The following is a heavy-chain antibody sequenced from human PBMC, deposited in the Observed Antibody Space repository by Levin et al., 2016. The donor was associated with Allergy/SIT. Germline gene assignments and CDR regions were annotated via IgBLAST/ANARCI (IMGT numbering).Heavy chain of an antibody. CDR2: INSDGSST. D-gene: IGHD3-22*01. V-gene: IGHV3-74*01. CDR3: ARDRGDYYDSSGILN. Sequence: VRQMPGKGLVWVSRINSDGSSTSYADSVKGRFTISRDNAKNTLYLQMNSLRAEDTAVYYCARDRGDYYDSSGILNWGQGTLVTVSS. J-gene: IGHJ4*02.